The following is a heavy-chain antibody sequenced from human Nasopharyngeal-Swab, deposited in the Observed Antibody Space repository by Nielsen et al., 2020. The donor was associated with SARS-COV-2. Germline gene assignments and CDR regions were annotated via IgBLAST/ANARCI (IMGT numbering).Heavy chain of an antibody. V-gene: IGHV3-74*01. CDR2: INSDGSST. Sequence: VAQAPGKGRVGVSRINSDGSSTSYADSVKGRFTISRDNAKNTLYLQMNSLRAEDTAVYYCARGSSWWKGGSWDNFDYWGQGTLVTVSS. J-gene: IGHJ4*02. D-gene: IGHD2-15*01. CDR3: ARGSSWWKGGSWDNFDY.